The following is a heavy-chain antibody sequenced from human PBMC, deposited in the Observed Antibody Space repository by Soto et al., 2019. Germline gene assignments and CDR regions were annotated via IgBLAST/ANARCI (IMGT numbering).Heavy chain of an antibody. CDR1: GFTFSSYA. V-gene: IGHV3-23*01. D-gene: IGHD2-2*01. Sequence: PGGSLRLSCAASGFTFSSYAMNWVRQAPGKGLEWVSVISGSGDSTYYADSVKGRFTISRDNSKNTLYLQMNSLRTEDTAVYFCARDESEGSSTRNWGQGTLVTVSS. J-gene: IGHJ4*02. CDR3: ARDESEGSSTRN. CDR2: ISGSGDST.